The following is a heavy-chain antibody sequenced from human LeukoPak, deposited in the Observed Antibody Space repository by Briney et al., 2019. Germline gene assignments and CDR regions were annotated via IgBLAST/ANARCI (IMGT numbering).Heavy chain of an antibody. V-gene: IGHV1-2*06. CDR3: ARSWDGYTTFFDY. Sequence: ASVKVSCKASGYTFTSYDINWVRQAPGQGLEWMGRINPNSGGTNYAQQFQGRVTMTRDTSINTAYMELSRLRSDDTAVYYCARSWDGYTTFFDYWGQGTLVTVSS. CDR1: GYTFTSYD. J-gene: IGHJ4*02. D-gene: IGHD5-24*01. CDR2: INPNSGGT.